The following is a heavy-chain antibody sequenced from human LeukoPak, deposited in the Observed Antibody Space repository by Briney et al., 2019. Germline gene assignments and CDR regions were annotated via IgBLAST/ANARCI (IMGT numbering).Heavy chain of an antibody. J-gene: IGHJ4*02. CDR1: GYSFTSYW. V-gene: IGHV5-51*01. CDR2: IYPGDSDT. Sequence: GESLKISCEGSGYSFTSYWIGWVRQMPGKGLEWMGIIYPGDSDTRYSPSFQGQVTISADKSISTAYLQWSSLKASDTAMYYCARWGGRYYDSSGYYNFDYWGQGTLVTVSS. D-gene: IGHD3-22*01. CDR3: ARWGGRYYDSSGYYNFDY.